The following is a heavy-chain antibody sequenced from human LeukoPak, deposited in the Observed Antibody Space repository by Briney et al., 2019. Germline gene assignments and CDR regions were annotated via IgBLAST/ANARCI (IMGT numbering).Heavy chain of an antibody. V-gene: IGHV3-49*04. J-gene: IGHJ4*02. Sequence: GGSLKLSCVASGFTFSSNAMNWVRQAPGKGLEWVGFIRSKAYGETADYAASVKGRFTISRDDSKAIAYLQMNSLKTEDTAVYHCTRDRGAYNLYDYWGQGTLVTVSS. D-gene: IGHD1-1*01. CDR3: TRDRGAYNLYDY. CDR1: GFTFSSNA. CDR2: IRSKAYGETA.